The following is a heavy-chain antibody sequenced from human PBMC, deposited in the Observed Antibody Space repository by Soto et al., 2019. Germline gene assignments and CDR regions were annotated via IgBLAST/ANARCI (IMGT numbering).Heavy chain of an antibody. V-gene: IGHV3-20*04. CDR2: INLSGASR. CDR1: GFTVDDYG. J-gene: IGHJ4*02. D-gene: IGHD6-13*01. Sequence: EVQLVQSGGGVVRPGGSLRLSCAASGFTVDDYGMSWVRQAPGKGLEWVSSINLSGASRGYADSVKGRFTISRDNAKNSLYLQMNSLRADDTALYYCARDLGIPDYWGQGTLVTVSS. CDR3: ARDLGIPDY.